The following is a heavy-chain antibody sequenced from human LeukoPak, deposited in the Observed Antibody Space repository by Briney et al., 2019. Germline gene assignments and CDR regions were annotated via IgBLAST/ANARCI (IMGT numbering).Heavy chain of an antibody. J-gene: IGHJ3*02. Sequence: GGSLRLSCAASGSTFSDYYMSWIRQAPGKGLEWVSYISSSGSTIYYADSVKGRFTISRDNAKNSLYLQMNSLRAEDTAVYYCASSSRARTTGNAFDIWGQGTMVTVSS. CDR3: ASSSRARTTGNAFDI. D-gene: IGHD1-1*01. V-gene: IGHV3-11*04. CDR2: ISSSGSTI. CDR1: GSTFSDYY.